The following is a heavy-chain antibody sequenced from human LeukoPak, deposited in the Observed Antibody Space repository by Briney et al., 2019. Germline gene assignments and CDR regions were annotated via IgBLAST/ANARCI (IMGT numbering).Heavy chain of an antibody. J-gene: IGHJ4*02. V-gene: IGHV3-7*03. CDR1: GFTVSSNY. CDR3: ARGEIAYGDPPVD. CDR2: IKQDGSQR. Sequence: GGSLRLSCAASGFTVSSNYMTWVRQAPGKGLEWVANIKQDGSQRTYVDSVKGRFTISRDNTKNSLFLQMDSLRAEDTAVYYCARGEIAYGDPPVDWGQGTLVTVSS. D-gene: IGHD4-17*01.